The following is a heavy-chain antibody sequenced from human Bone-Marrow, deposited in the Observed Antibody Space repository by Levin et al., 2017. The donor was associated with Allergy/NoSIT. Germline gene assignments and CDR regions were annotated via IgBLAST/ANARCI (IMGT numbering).Heavy chain of an antibody. D-gene: IGHD2-2*01. J-gene: IGHJ4*02. CDR2: IYHSGST. CDR1: GGSISSGGYS. Sequence: SETLSLTCAVSGGSISSGGYSWSWIRQPPGKGLEWIGYIYHSGSTYYNPSLKSRVTISVDRSKNQFSLKLSSVTAADTAVYYCARCISTSCLLFDYWGQGTLVTVSS. CDR3: ARCISTSCLLFDY. V-gene: IGHV4-30-2*01.